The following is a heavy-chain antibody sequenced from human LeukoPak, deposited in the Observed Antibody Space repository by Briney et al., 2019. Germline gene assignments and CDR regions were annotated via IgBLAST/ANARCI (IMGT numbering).Heavy chain of an antibody. D-gene: IGHD6-19*01. J-gene: IGHJ4*02. CDR2: IYYSGST. Sequence: SETLSLTCTVSGGSISSYYWSWIRQPPGEGLEWIGYIYYSGSTNYNPSLKSRVTISVDTSKNQFSLKLSSVTAADTAVYYCAREMAGGPTFDYWGQGTLVTVSS. CDR3: AREMAGGPTFDY. V-gene: IGHV4-59*01. CDR1: GGSISSYY.